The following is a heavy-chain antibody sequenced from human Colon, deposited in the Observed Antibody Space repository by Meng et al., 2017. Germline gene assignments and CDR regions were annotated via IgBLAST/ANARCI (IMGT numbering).Heavy chain of an antibody. D-gene: IGHD6-6*01. CDR1: GFTFIEYW. CDR2: IKGDGSER. Sequence: GESLKISCAASGFTFIEYWMSWVRQAPGKGLEWVANIKGDGSERRYADFVEGRFIISRDNARNTLYLQMNSLRVEDAAVYYCVRDFVGYWGQGTPVTVPQ. J-gene: IGHJ4*02. CDR3: VRDFVGY. V-gene: IGHV3-7*01.